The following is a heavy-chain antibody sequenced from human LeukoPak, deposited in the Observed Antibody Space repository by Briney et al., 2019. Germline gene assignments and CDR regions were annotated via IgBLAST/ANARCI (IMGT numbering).Heavy chain of an antibody. CDR3: VIKASDTAVGYFEH. CDR2: ISSNGGST. V-gene: IGHV3-64D*06. D-gene: IGHD5-18*01. CDR1: GFTFSSYA. Sequence: GGSLTLSCSASGFTFSSYAMHWVRQAPGKGLEYVSAISSNGGSTYYADSVKGRFTISRDNSKNTLYLQMSSLRAEDTAVYYCVIKASDTAVGYFEHWGQGALVTVSS. J-gene: IGHJ1*01.